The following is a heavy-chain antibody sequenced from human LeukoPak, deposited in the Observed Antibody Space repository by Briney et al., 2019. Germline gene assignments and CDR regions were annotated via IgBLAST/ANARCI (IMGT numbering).Heavy chain of an antibody. CDR3: ARRRYYYDSSGYYYSNVIDY. CDR2: INPNSGGT. Sequence: GASVKVSCKASRYTFTGYYMHWVRQAPGQGLEWMGWINPNSGGTNYAQKFQGRVTMTRDTSISTAYMELSRLRSDDTAVYYCARRRYYYDSSGYYYSNVIDYWGQGTLVTVSS. J-gene: IGHJ4*02. V-gene: IGHV1-2*02. D-gene: IGHD3-22*01. CDR1: RYTFTGYY.